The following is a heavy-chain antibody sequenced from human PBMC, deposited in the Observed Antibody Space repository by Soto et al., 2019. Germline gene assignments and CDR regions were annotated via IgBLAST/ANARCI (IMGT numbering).Heavy chain of an antibody. D-gene: IGHD2-2*01. CDR3: ARAGGVVVPAAVPGLDYYYGMDV. V-gene: IGHV1-2*04. Sequence: GASVKVSCKASGYTFTGYYMHWVRQAPGQGLEWMGWINPNSGGTNYAQKFQGWVTMTRDTSISTAYMELSRLRSDDTAVYYCARAGGVVVPAAVPGLDYYYGMDVWGQGTTVTVS. J-gene: IGHJ6*02. CDR2: INPNSGGT. CDR1: GYTFTGYY.